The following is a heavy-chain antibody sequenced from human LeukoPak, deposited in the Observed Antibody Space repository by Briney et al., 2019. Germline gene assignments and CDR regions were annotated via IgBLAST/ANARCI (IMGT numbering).Heavy chain of an antibody. Sequence: PGGSLRLSCLGSGFTFSWYGMNWVRQAPGRGLEYVSAISKNGGNTYYADSVKGRFTISRDNSKNTLYLQMNSLRAEDTAVYYCTSRRDYGINHWGQGTLVTVSS. CDR1: GFTFSWYG. J-gene: IGHJ5*02. CDR3: TSRRDYGINH. V-gene: IGHV3-64*04. D-gene: IGHD4-17*01. CDR2: ISKNGGNT.